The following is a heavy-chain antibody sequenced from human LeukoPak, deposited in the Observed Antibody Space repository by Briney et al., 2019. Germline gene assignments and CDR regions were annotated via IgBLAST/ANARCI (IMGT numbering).Heavy chain of an antibody. D-gene: IGHD2-2*01. V-gene: IGHV4-61*09. J-gene: IGHJ5*01. CDR1: GGSISSGNYF. CDR3: ARDRVGVPAARIWLES. CDR2: IYTSGST. Sequence: SETLSLTCSVSGGSISSGNYFWSWIRQPAGKGLEWIGHIYTSGSTYYNPSLKSRFTISLDTSKNQFSLKLSSVTAADTAVYYCARDRVGVPAARIWLESWGQGTLVTVSS.